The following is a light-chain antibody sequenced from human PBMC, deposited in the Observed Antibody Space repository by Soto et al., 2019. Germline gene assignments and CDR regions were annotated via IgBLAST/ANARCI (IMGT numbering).Light chain of an antibody. J-gene: IGKJ1*01. CDR3: QQYNSYSWT. Sequence: DIQMTQSPSTPSASVGDRVTITCRASQSISSWLAWYQQKPGKAPKLLIYKASSLERGVPSRFSGSGSGTEFTLTISSLQPDDFATYYCQQYNSYSWTFGQGTKA. CDR1: QSISSW. V-gene: IGKV1-5*03. CDR2: KAS.